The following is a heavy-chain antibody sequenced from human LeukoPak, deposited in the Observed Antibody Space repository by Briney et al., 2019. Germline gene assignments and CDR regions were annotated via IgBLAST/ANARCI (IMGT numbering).Heavy chain of an antibody. CDR3: ARSWLRLWELSIEGY. D-gene: IGHD3-16*02. V-gene: IGHV1-2*02. CDR1: GYTFTGYY. J-gene: IGHJ4*02. CDR2: INPNSGGT. Sequence: ASVKVSCKAAGYTFTGYYMHWVGQAPGQGLEWMGWINPNSGGTNYAQKFQGRVTMTRDTSISTAYMELSRLRSDDTAVYYCARSWLRLWELSIEGYWGQGTLVTVSS.